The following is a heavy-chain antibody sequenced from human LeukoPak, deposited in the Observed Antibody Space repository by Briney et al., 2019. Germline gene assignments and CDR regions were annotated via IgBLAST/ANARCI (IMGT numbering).Heavy chain of an antibody. J-gene: IGHJ6*02. CDR2: VSYDGSVK. V-gene: IGHV3-30*18. CDR3: AKRAEILGLGQFIHGAMDV. Sequence: GRSLRLSCVASGFNFNNFGMHWVRQAPGKGLEWVAVVSYDGSVKYYGDSLKGRFTISKDNSKKTLYLQMNSLELEDTAVYYCAKRAEILGLGQFIHGAMDVWGRGTTVAVSS. D-gene: IGHD3-10*01. CDR1: GFNFNNFG.